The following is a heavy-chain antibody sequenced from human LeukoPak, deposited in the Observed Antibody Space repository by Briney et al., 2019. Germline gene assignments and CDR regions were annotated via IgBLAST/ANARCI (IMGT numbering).Heavy chain of an antibody. CDR1: GGSISSYY. CDR2: IYYSGST. D-gene: IGHD6-19*01. V-gene: IGHV4-59*01. CDR3: ARDRDSSGWYYFDY. J-gene: IGHJ4*02. Sequence: SETLSLTCTVSGGSISSYYWSWIRQPPGKGLEWIGYIYYSGSTNYNPSLKGRVTISVDTSKNQFSLKLSSVTAADTAVYYCARDRDSSGWYYFDYWGQGTLVTVSS.